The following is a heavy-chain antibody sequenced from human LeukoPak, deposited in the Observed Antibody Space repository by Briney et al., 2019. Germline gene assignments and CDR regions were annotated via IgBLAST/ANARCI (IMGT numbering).Heavy chain of an antibody. Sequence: SETLSLTCTVSGGSISSYYWSWIRQPAGKGLEWIGRIYTSGSTNYNPSLKSRVTMSVDTSKNQFSLKLSSVTAADTAVYYCARDFSGQQWSQDPPRYFDYWGQGTLVTVSS. J-gene: IGHJ4*02. CDR1: GGSISSYY. CDR2: IYTSGST. V-gene: IGHV4-4*07. CDR3: ARDFSGQQWSQDPPRYFDY. D-gene: IGHD5-24*01.